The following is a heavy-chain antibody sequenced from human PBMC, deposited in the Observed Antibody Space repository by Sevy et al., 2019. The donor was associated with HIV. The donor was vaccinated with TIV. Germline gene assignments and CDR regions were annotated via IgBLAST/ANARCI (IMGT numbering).Heavy chain of an antibody. D-gene: IGHD1-1*01. Sequence: GGSLRLSCVASGFTFRSFSMHWVRQAPGKGLEWVAAIWYDGRTERYADSVQGRFTISRDNAKKTLYLQMNGLRDEDTAIYDCARDAARVIVPTAGFDSWGQGTLVTVSS. CDR3: ARDAARVIVPTAGFDS. CDR2: IWYDGRTE. CDR1: GFTFRSFS. J-gene: IGHJ5*01. V-gene: IGHV3-33*01.